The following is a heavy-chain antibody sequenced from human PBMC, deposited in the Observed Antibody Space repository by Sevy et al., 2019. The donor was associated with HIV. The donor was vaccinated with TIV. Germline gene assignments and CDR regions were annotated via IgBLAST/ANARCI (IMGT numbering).Heavy chain of an antibody. D-gene: IGHD6-6*01. V-gene: IGHV1-2*06. Sequence: ASVKVPCKASGYTFTGYYMHWVRQAPGQGLEWMGRINPNSGGTNYAQKFQARVTMTRDTSISTAYMELSRLRSDDTAVYYCARDSSSSSDFDYWGQGTLVTVSS. CDR3: ARDSSSSSDFDY. CDR2: INPNSGGT. CDR1: GYTFTGYY. J-gene: IGHJ4*02.